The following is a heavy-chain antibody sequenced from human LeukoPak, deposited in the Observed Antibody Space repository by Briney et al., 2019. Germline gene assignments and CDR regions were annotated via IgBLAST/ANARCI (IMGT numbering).Heavy chain of an antibody. CDR1: GYTFNTYG. CDR3: ARLGRYCSGGSCRNWFDP. Sequence: GASVKVSCKASGYTFNTYGISWVRQAPGQGLEWMGWISAYNGNTNYAQKLQGRVTMTTDTSTSTAYMELRSLRSDDTAVYYCARLGRYCSGGSCRNWFDPWGQGTLVTVSS. D-gene: IGHD2-15*01. J-gene: IGHJ5*02. V-gene: IGHV1-18*01. CDR2: ISAYNGNT.